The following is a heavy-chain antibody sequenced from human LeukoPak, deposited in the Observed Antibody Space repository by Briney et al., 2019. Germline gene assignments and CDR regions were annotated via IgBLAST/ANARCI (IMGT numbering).Heavy chain of an antibody. CDR1: GFTFSSQA. Sequence: GGSLRLSCAASGFTFSSQAMSWVRQAPGKGLECVSGISGTGGRTYYADSVKGRFTISRDNSKNTLYLQMNSLRVEDTAVYYCAKYCPKVEPPDYMDVWGKGITVTVS. CDR2: ISGTGGRT. J-gene: IGHJ6*03. V-gene: IGHV3-23*01. CDR3: AKYCPKVEPPDYMDV. D-gene: IGHD1-26*01.